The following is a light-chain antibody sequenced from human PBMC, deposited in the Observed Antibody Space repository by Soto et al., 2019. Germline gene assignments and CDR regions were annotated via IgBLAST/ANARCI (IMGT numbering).Light chain of an antibody. CDR3: QQYYTTPLT. V-gene: IGKV4-1*01. J-gene: IGKJ4*01. CDR1: QSVLYSSNHQNY. CDR2: WAS. Sequence: DIVMTQSPDSLAVSLGERATINCKSSQSVLYSSNHQNYLAWYQQTPGQPPQLLIYWASPRESGVPDPLRGSGSGTDFTLTISRLQAEDGAVYYCQQYYTTPLTFGGGTKVDIK.